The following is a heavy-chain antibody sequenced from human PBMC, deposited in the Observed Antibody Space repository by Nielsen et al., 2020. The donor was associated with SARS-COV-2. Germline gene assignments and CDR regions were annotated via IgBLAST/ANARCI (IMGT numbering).Heavy chain of an antibody. D-gene: IGHD6-19*01. Sequence: SVKVSCKASGYTFTGYYMHWVRQAPGQGLEWMGRINPNSGGTNYAQKFQGRVTMTRDTSISTAYMELSRLRSDDTAVYYCASVRVAGMRRFDPWGQGTLVTVSS. CDR3: ASVRVAGMRRFDP. V-gene: IGHV1-2*06. CDR2: INPNSGGT. J-gene: IGHJ5*02. CDR1: GYTFTGYY.